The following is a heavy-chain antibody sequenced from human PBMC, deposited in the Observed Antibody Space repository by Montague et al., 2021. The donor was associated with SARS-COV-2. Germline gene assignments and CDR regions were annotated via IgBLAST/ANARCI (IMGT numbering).Heavy chain of an antibody. V-gene: IGHV4-39*01. J-gene: IGHJ2*01. D-gene: IGHD6-19*01. CDR3: ARRAQWQLSWFFDL. Sequence: SKTLSLTCTVSGGSISSGTYYWGWVRQPPGKGLEWIGTINYSGKAYYNPSLKSRVTMSVDTSKNQFSLKVTSVTAADTAVYYCARRAQWQLSWFFDLWGRGTLVTVSS. CDR1: GGSISSGTYY. CDR2: INYSGKA.